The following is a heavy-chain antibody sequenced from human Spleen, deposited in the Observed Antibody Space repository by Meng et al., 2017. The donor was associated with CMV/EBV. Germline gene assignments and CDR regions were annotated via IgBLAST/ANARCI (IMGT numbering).Heavy chain of an antibody. J-gene: IGHJ4*02. CDR2: ISSSGVTI. D-gene: IGHD5-18*01. V-gene: IGHV3-11*04. Sequence: GGSLRLSCAASGFPFNDYYMSWIRQAPGKGLEWVSYISSSGVTISYADSVKGRFTISRDNAKNSVYLQMNSLRADDTAVYYCAREMEYSYGFGGLDSWGQGTLVTVSS. CDR3: AREMEYSYGFGGLDS. CDR1: GFPFNDYY.